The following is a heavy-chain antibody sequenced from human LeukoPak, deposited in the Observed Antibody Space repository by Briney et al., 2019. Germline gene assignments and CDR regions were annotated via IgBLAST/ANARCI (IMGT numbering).Heavy chain of an antibody. V-gene: IGHV4-30-4*01. Sequence: SQTLSLTCIVSGGSISSGDYYWSWIRQPPGKGLVGVGYIYYSGSTYYNPSLKSRVTISVDTPKNQFSLKLSSVTAADTAVYYCARVYSSGYYDRRFDYWGQRTLVTVSS. CDR2: IYYSGST. CDR3: ARVYSSGYYDRRFDY. J-gene: IGHJ4*02. CDR1: GGSISSGDYY. D-gene: IGHD3-22*01.